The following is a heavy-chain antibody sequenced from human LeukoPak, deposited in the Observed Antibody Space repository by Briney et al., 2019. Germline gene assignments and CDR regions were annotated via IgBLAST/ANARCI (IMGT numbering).Heavy chain of an antibody. J-gene: IGHJ6*03. CDR2: IYHSGST. CDR3: ARGIVATDSHYYMDV. V-gene: IGHV4-39*07. Sequence: SETLSLTCTVSGGSISSSSYYWGWIRQPPGKGLEWIGNIYHSGSTYYNPSLKSRVTISVDTSKNRFSLKVSSVTAADTGAYYCARGIVATDSHYYMDVWGKGTTVTVSS. D-gene: IGHD2/OR15-2a*01. CDR1: GGSISSSSYY.